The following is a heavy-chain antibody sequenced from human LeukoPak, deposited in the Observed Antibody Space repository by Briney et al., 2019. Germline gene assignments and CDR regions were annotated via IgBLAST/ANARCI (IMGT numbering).Heavy chain of an antibody. CDR1: GDSVSSNSAA. V-gene: IGHV6-1*01. Sequence: SQTLSLTCAISGDSVSSNSAAWNWIRQSPSRGLEWLGRTYYRAKWYNDYAVSVKSRITINPDTSKNQFSLQLNSVTPEDTAVYYCARGPMVRAVIIYNWFDPWGQGTLVTVSS. CDR3: ARGPMVRAVIIYNWFDP. J-gene: IGHJ5*02. CDR2: TYYRAKWYN. D-gene: IGHD3-10*01.